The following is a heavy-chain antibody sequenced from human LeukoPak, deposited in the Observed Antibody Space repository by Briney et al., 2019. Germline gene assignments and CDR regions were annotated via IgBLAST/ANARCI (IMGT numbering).Heavy chain of an antibody. J-gene: IGHJ4*02. CDR1: GFTFSSYA. CDR2: ICGSGGST. CDR3: AKAGGTLWSGYYYFDY. D-gene: IGHD3-3*01. V-gene: IGHV3-23*01. Sequence: GGSLRLSCAASGFTFSSYAMSWVRQAPGKGLEWVSAICGSGGSTYYADSLRGRFTISGNNSNNTLYLQMYVLRAEYTGAYYCAKAGGTLWSGYYYFDYWGQGTPVTVSS.